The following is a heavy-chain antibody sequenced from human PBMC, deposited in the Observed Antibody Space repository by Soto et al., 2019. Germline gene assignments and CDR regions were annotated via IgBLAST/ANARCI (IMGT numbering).Heavy chain of an antibody. D-gene: IGHD2-2*02. CDR1: CYTFTSHG. V-gene: IGHV1-18*04. Sequence: QDQLVQSGAEVKKPGASVKISCEASCYTFTSHGISWVRQAPGQGLEWRGSISTYNSRTHYAQKVQGRVTMTTDTSTSTAYMDPTSLTFDDTPVYYCTRARYCASPSCYKHYYYGMDTWGQGTTVTVSS. CDR2: ISTYNSRT. CDR3: TRARYCASPSCYKHYYYGMDT. J-gene: IGHJ6*02.